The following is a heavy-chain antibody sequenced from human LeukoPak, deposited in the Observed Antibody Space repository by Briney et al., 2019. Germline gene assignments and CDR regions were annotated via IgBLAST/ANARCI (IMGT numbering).Heavy chain of an antibody. J-gene: IGHJ3*02. Sequence: EASVKVSCKASGGTFSSYAISWVRQAPGQGLEWMGGIIPIFGTANYAQKFQGRVTITTDESTSTAYMELSSLRSEDTAVYYCARVGGYYYRDAFDIWGQGTMVTVSS. CDR1: GGTFSSYA. D-gene: IGHD3-22*01. CDR2: IIPIFGTA. V-gene: IGHV1-69*05. CDR3: ARVGGYYYRDAFDI.